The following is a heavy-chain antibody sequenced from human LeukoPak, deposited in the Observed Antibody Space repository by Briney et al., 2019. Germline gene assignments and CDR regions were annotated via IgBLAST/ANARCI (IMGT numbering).Heavy chain of an antibody. CDR3: ARLPRIAAAGYDAFDI. CDR2: IYYSGST. V-gene: IGHV4-61*01. CDR1: GGSVSSGSYY. D-gene: IGHD6-13*01. J-gene: IGHJ3*02. Sequence: PSETLSLTCTVSGGSVSSGSYYWSWIRQPPGKGLEWIGYIYYSGSTNYNPSLKSRVTISVDTSKNQFSLKLSSVTAADTAVYYCARLPRIAAAGYDAFDIWGQGTMVTVSS.